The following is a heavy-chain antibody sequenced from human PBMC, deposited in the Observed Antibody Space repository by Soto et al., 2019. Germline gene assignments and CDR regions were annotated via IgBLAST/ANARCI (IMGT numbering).Heavy chain of an antibody. CDR1: GGSISNGGYY. V-gene: IGHV4-30-4*01. J-gene: IGHJ5*02. CDR2: IYYSGST. D-gene: IGHD3-10*01. Sequence: SETQSLTCTVSGGSISNGGYYRSLIRQPPGKGLEWIGYIYYSGSTYYNPSLKSRVTISVGTSKNQFSLKLSSVTAADTAVYYCARVRWFGELSEGRWFDPWGQGTLVTVSS. CDR3: ARVRWFGELSEGRWFDP.